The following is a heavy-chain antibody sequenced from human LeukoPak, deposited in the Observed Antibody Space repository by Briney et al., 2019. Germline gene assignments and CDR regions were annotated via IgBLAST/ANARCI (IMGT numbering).Heavy chain of an antibody. CDR1: GGSFRGYY. CDR2: INHSGST. D-gene: IGHD6-19*01. V-gene: IGHV4-34*01. J-gene: IGHJ5*02. CDR3: ASSPWLSHRP. Sequence: SETLSLTCAVYGGSFRGYYWSWIRQPPGKGLEWIGEINHSGSTDYNPSLKSRLTISVDTSNNQFSLKLSSVTAADTAVYYCASSPWLSHRPWGQGTLVTVSS.